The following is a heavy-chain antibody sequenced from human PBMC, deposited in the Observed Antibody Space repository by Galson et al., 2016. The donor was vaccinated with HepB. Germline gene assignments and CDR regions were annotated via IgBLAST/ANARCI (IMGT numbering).Heavy chain of an antibody. D-gene: IGHD3-3*01. CDR1: GGSISSSTW. CDR2: IYHSGNT. CDR3: ARDLTYSDFWSGYAEAFDI. J-gene: IGHJ3*02. Sequence: LSLTCTVSGGSISSSTWWSWVRQPPGMGLEWIGEIYHSGNTNYNPSLKSRVTMSVDKSKNQFSLKLSSVTAADTAVYYCARDLTYSDFWSGYAEAFDIWGQGTMVTVSS. V-gene: IGHV4-4*02.